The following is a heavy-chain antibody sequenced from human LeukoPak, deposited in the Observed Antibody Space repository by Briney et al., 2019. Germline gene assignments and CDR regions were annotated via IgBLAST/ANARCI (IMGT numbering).Heavy chain of an antibody. J-gene: IGHJ4*02. D-gene: IGHD3-16*01. Sequence: SETLSLTCTVSGGSISSGRFYWTWVRQPAGKGLEWIGRIKSSNTNYNPSLKSRVSISLDTSTNQFSLKLSSLTAADTAVYYCARVPDWTYVPDYWGQGTLVTVSS. V-gene: IGHV4-61*02. CDR2: IKSSNT. CDR3: ARVPDWTYVPDY. CDR1: GGSISSGRFY.